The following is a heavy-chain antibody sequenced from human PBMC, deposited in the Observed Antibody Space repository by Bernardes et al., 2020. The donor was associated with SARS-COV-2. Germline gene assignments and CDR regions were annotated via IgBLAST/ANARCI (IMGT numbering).Heavy chain of an antibody. J-gene: IGHJ4*02. CDR2: IRRNANDGTT. CDR3: SRADTYYDWGFFDY. Sequence: GSLRLSCTASGFKSGDFGMSWSRQAPGKGLEWVGFIRRNANDGTTEYASSVRGRFNISRDDSKNVAYLQMNSLKTEDTAVYYCSRADTYYDWGFFDYWGPGVLVTVSP. D-gene: IGHD3-16*01. V-gene: IGHV3-49*03. CDR1: GFKSGDFG.